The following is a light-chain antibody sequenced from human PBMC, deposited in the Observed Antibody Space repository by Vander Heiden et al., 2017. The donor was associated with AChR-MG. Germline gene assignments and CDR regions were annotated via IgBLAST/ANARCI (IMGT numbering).Light chain of an antibody. J-gene: IGKJ5*01. CDR2: DAS. Sequence: TLLTQSPATLSLSPGESATLSCRASQNVDIYLAWYQQKPGQAPRLLIYDASNRANGVPDRFSGSGSGTDFTLSSSSLEPEDFAVYYWQQRSNWPTFGQGTRLEIK. CDR1: QNVDIY. V-gene: IGKV3-11*01. CDR3: QQRSNWPT.